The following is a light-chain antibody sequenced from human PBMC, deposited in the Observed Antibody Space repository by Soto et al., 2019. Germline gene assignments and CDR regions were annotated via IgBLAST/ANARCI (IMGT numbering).Light chain of an antibody. Sequence: QLTQSPSSLSASVGDRVTITCRASQSISIYLNWYQHKPGKAPRLLIYTAYNLQGGVPSRFSGSGSGTDFTLTISSLQLEDFATYYCQQAYTTPTFGQGTKVEIK. V-gene: IGKV1-39*01. CDR3: QQAYTTPT. CDR2: TAY. CDR1: QSISIY. J-gene: IGKJ1*01.